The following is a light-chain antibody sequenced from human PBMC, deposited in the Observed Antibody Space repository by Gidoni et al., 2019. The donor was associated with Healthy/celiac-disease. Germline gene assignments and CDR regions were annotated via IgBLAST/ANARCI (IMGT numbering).Light chain of an antibody. J-gene: IGLJ1*01. CDR1: RSDVGGYNY. CDR2: EVS. V-gene: IGLV2-14*01. CDR3: SSYTSSSTPYV. Sequence: QSPLTQPASVSGYPGQSITISCTGTRSDVGGYNYVAWYQQHPGKAPQLMIYEVSNRPSGVSNRFSGSKSGNTASLTISGLQAEDEADYYCSSYTSSSTPYVFGTGTKVTVL.